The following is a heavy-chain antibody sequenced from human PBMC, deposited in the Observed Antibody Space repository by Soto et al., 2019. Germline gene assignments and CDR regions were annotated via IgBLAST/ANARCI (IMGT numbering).Heavy chain of an antibody. D-gene: IGHD7-27*01. Sequence: EVQLVESGGGLVKPGGSLRLSCAASGFTFSSFSMNWVRQAPGKGLEWVSSISSNSDYIHYADSVQGRFTVSRDNAKDSLYLQMNSLRVEDTAVYYCAREMGTNWQYVHFDPWGQGTQVTVSS. CDR2: ISSNSDYI. CDR3: AREMGTNWQYVHFDP. CDR1: GFTFSSFS. J-gene: IGHJ5*02. V-gene: IGHV3-21*01.